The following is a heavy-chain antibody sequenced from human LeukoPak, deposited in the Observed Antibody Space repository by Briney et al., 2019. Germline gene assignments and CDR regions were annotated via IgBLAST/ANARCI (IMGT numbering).Heavy chain of an antibody. V-gene: IGHV4-31*03. CDR2: IYYSGST. CDR3: ARDRGLYGGYFQH. Sequence: SQTLSLTCTVSGGSISSGGYYWSWIRQHPGKGLEWIGYIYYSGSTYYNPSLKSRVTISVDTSKNQFSLKLSSVTAADTAVYYCARDRGLYGGYFQHWGQGTLVTVSS. D-gene: IGHD3-10*01. J-gene: IGHJ1*01. CDR1: GGSISSGGYY.